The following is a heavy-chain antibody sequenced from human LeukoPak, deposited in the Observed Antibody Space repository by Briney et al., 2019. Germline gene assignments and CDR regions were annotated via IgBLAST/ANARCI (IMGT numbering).Heavy chain of an antibody. D-gene: IGHD1-14*01. CDR2: INHSGGT. J-gene: IGHJ4*02. CDR3: AIHPDRDSLRRKYYFDY. Sequence: SETLSLTCAVYSESFIGYYWSWFRQPPEKGLEWIGEINHSGGTNYNPSLKSRVSISIDTSKNQFSLKLNSVTAADTAVCYCAIHPDRDSLRRKYYFDYWGQGTPVTVSS. CDR1: SESFIGYY. V-gene: IGHV4-34*01.